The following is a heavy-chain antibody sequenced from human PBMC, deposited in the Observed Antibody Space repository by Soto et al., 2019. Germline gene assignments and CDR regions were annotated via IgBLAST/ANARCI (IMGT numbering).Heavy chain of an antibody. D-gene: IGHD3-16*01. CDR2: IWYDGSNK. V-gene: IGHV3-33*01. Sequence: SLRLSCAASVFTFSSYGMHWVRQAPGKGLEWVAVIWYDGSNKYYADSVKGRFTISRDNSKNTLYLQMNSLRAEDTAVYYCARSPRAPEKGVYGMDVWGQGTTVTVSS. J-gene: IGHJ6*02. CDR1: VFTFSSYG. CDR3: ARSPRAPEKGVYGMDV.